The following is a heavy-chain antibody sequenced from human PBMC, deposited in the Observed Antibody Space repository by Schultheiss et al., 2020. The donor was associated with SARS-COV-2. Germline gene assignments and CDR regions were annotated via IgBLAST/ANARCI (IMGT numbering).Heavy chain of an antibody. CDR1: GFTLDDYG. D-gene: IGHD5-24*01. J-gene: IGHJ6*02. CDR3: AKVVNRGDGYNYYYYYGMDV. V-gene: IGHV3-23*01. Sequence: GGSLRLSFAASGFTLDDYGMSWVRQAPGKGLEWVSAISGSGGSTYYADSVKGRFTISRDNSKNTLYLQMNSLRAEDTAVYYCAKVVNRGDGYNYYYYYGMDVWDQGTTVTVSS. CDR2: ISGSGGST.